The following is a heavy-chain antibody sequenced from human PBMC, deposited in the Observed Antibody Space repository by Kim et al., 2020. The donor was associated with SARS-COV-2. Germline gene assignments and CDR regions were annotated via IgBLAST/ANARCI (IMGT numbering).Heavy chain of an antibody. CDR3: ARDRTVGYDYVWGSYSSYYFAY. CDR2: ISAYNGNT. D-gene: IGHD3-16*02. CDR1: GYTFTSYG. J-gene: IGHJ4*02. V-gene: IGHV1-18*01. Sequence: ASVKVSCKASGYTFTSYGISWVRQAPGQGLEWMGWISAYNGNTNSAQKLQGRVTMTTDTSTSTAYMELRSLRSADTAGYYCARDRTVGYDYVWGSYSSYYFAYWGQGSLVAVSS.